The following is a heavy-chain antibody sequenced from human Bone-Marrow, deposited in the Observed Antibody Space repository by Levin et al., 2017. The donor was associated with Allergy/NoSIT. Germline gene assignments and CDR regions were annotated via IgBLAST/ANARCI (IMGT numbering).Heavy chain of an antibody. CDR2: INYHGVT. CDR3: ARNRIIVSGGNDYYYGMDG. CDR1: GGSVTSGTYY. J-gene: IGHJ6*02. D-gene: IGHD3-9*01. V-gene: IGHV4-61*01. Sequence: SSETLSLTCSVSGGSVTSGTYYWSWIRRPPGKDLEWIGYINYHGVTKYNPSLQSRVTISVDTSKTEFSLKVTSVTAADTAVYYCARNRIIVSGGNDYYYGMDGWGRGTTVTVSS.